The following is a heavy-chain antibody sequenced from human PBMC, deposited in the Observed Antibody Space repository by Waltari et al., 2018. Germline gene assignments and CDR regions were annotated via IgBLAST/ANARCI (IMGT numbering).Heavy chain of an antibody. J-gene: IGHJ4*02. V-gene: IGHV3-30*09. D-gene: IGHD3-10*01. CDR2: ISYDGSNK. CDR1: GFSFSSYS. Sequence: QVQLVESGGGVVQPGRPLRVACAASGFSFSSYSMHWVRQAPGKGLEWVAVISYDGSNKYYADSVKGRFAISGDNSKNTLYLQMNSLRAEDTAVYYCARDEGYGSGSYLDYWGQGTLVTVSS. CDR3: ARDEGYGSGSYLDY.